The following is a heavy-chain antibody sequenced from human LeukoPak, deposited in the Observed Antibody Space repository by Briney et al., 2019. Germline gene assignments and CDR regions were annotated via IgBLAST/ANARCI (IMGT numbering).Heavy chain of an antibody. D-gene: IGHD5-18*01. CDR3: AAEYVDTAMVTDY. CDR1: GGSISSYY. CDR2: IYYSGST. J-gene: IGHJ4*02. Sequence: SETLSLTCTVSGGSISSYYWSWIRQPPGKGLEWIGYIYYSGSTNYNPSLKSRVTISVDTSKNQFSLKLSSVTAADTAVYYCAAEYVDTAMVTDYWGQGTLVTVSS. V-gene: IGHV4-59*01.